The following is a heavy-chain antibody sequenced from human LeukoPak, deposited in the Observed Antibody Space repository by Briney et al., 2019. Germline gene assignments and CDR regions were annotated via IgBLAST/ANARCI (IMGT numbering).Heavy chain of an antibody. CDR2: ISSSSSYI. CDR1: GFTFSSYS. CDR3: AKSTAYSITMIVVIKPMDV. Sequence: PGGSLRLSCTASGFTFSSYSMNWVRQAPGKGLEWVSSISSSSSYIYYADSVKGRFTISRDNAKNSLCLQMNSLRAEDTAVYYCAKSTAYSITMIVVIKPMDVWGQGTTVIVSS. J-gene: IGHJ6*02. D-gene: IGHD3-22*01. V-gene: IGHV3-21*01.